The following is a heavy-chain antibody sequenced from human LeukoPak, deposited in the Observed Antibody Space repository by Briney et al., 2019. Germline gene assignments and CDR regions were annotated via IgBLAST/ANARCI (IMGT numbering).Heavy chain of an antibody. D-gene: IGHD3-9*01. CDR3: ARDSGYDILTGYYTIFDS. V-gene: IGHV4-59*12. CDR1: GVSISTGY. CDR2: IHYSGAA. J-gene: IGHJ4*02. Sequence: PSETLSLTCTVSGVSISTGYWTWVRQPPGKRLEWIGYIHYSGAATYNPSLQSRVTISIDTSKNQFSLKLSSVTAADTAVYYCARDSGYDILTGYYTIFDSWGQGTLVTVSS.